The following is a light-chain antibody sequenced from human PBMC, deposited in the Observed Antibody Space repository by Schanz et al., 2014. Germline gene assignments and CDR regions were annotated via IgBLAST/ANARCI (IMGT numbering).Light chain of an antibody. CDR1: SSDVASYNL. V-gene: IGLV2-14*02. J-gene: IGLJ3*02. CDR2: EVT. Sequence: QSALIQPASVSGSPGQSITISCTGTSSDVASYNLVSWYQQHPGKAPKLMIYEVTKRPSGVSNRFSGSKSGNTASLTISGLQAEDEADYYCSSYTDSRTGVFGGGTKLPVL. CDR3: SSYTDSRTGV.